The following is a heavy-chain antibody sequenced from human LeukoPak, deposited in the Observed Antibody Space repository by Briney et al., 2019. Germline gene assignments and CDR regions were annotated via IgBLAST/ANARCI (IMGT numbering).Heavy chain of an antibody. J-gene: IGHJ4*02. Sequence: PGGSLRLSCAASGFTFDDYAMHWVRHAPGKGLEWVSGISWNSGSIVYADSVKGRFTISRDNAKNSLYLQMNSLRAEDTALYYCAKGDCSSTSCYTDYWGQGTLVTVSS. V-gene: IGHV3-9*01. CDR3: AKGDCSSTSCYTDY. CDR2: ISWNSGSI. CDR1: GFTFDDYA. D-gene: IGHD2-2*02.